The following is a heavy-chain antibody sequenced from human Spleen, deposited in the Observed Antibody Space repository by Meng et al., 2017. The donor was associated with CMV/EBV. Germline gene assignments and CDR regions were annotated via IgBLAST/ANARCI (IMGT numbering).Heavy chain of an antibody. D-gene: IGHD7-27*01. J-gene: IGHJ4*02. CDR3: ARVTGPMGIGIDFDY. CDR2: ISAYNGNT. Sequence: SGYTFNSYGISWVRPAPGQGLEWMGWISAYNGNTNYAQKLQGRVTMTTDTSTSTAYMELRSLRSDDTAVYYCARVTGPMGIGIDFDYWGQGTLVTVSS. CDR1: GYTFNSYG. V-gene: IGHV1-18*01.